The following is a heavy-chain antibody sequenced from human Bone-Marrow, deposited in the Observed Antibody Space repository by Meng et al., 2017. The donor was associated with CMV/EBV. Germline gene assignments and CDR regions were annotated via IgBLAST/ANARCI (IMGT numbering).Heavy chain of an antibody. CDR2: VNYGGSP. CDR3: ARSTGAAAYDP. J-gene: IGHJ5*02. Sequence: SETLSLTCTVSGGSISSSTDYWAWIRQPPGKGLGWIGSVNYGGSPYSNPSLKSRVTISVDTSKNQFSLKLSSVTAAETAVYYCARSTGAAAYDPWGQGTLVTVSS. CDR1: GGSISSSTDY. D-gene: IGHD1-26*01. V-gene: IGHV4-39*01.